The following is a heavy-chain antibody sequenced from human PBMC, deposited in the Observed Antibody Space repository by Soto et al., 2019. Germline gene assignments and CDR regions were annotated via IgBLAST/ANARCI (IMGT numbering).Heavy chain of an antibody. D-gene: IGHD1-26*01. Sequence: ASVKVSCKASGYTFTSYYMHWVRQAPGQGLEWMGIINPSGGSTSYAQKFQGRVTMTRDTSTSTVYMELSSLRSEDTAVYYCARDWGSYEDYYYGMDVWGQGTTVTVSS. CDR3: ARDWGSYEDYYYGMDV. J-gene: IGHJ6*02. CDR2: INPSGGST. CDR1: GYTFTSYY. V-gene: IGHV1-46*01.